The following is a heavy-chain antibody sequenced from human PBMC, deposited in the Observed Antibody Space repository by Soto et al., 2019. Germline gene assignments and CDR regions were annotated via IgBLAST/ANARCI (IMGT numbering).Heavy chain of an antibody. J-gene: IGHJ3*02. CDR2: IYHSGST. Sequence: SETLSLTCAVSGGSISSGGYSWSWIRQPPGKGLEWIGYIYHSGSTYYNPSLKSRVTISVDTSKNQFSLKLSSVTAADTAVYYCARRYGLSAFDIWGQGTMVT. D-gene: IGHD3-10*01. V-gene: IGHV4-30-2*01. CDR3: ARRYGLSAFDI. CDR1: GGSISSGGYS.